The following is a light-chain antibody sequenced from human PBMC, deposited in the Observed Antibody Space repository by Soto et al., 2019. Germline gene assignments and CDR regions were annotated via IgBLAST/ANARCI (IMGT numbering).Light chain of an antibody. Sequence: EIVMTQSPAILSVSPGERATLSCRASQNVASNLAWYQQKPGQAPSLLIHGPSTRATGVSARFTGSGSGTEFTLTISIVQSADFAVYNCQQYDNWRPQYSFEEGTKMQIK. J-gene: IGKJ4*01. CDR1: QNVASN. CDR3: QQYDNWRPQYS. CDR2: GPS. V-gene: IGKV3-15*01.